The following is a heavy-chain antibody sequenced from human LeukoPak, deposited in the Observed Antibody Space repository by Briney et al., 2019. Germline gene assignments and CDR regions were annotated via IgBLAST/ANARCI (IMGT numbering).Heavy chain of an antibody. CDR1: GFTFSSYG. D-gene: IGHD2/OR15-2a*01. CDR2: ISYDGSNK. V-gene: IGHV3-30*18. CDR3: AKGRGRLLPSQYYFDY. J-gene: IGHJ4*02. Sequence: GGSLRLSCAASGFTFSSYGMHWVRQAPGKGLEWVAVISYDGSNKYYADSVKGRFTISRDNSKNTLYLQMNSLRAEDTAVYYCAKGRGRLLPSQYYFDYWGQGTLVTVSS.